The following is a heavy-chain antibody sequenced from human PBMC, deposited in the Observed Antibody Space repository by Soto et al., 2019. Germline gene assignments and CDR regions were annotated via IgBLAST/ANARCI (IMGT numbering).Heavy chain of an antibody. J-gene: IGHJ4*02. V-gene: IGHV4-31*03. CDR2: IYYSGST. Sequence: QVQLQESGPGLVKPSQTLSLTCTVSGGSISSGGYYWSWIRQHPGKGLEWIGYIYYSGSTYYNPSLKSRVTISVDMSKNQFSLKLSSVTAADTAVYYCARGLGYCSSTSCYGFDYWGQGTLVTVSS. D-gene: IGHD2-2*01. CDR1: GGSISSGGYY. CDR3: ARGLGYCSSTSCYGFDY.